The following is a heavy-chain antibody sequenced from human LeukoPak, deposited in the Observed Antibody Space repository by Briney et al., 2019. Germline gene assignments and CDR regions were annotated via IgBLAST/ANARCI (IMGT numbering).Heavy chain of an antibody. CDR2: FSAGGNRT. CDR3: AKVLSKIYIYGPFDY. D-gene: IGHD3-10*01. V-gene: IGHV3-23*01. CDR1: GFTVSSNY. Sequence: GGSLRLSCAASGFTVSSNYMSWVRQAPGKGPEWVSTFSAGGNRTYYADSVKGRFIITRDNSKNTLYLQMNSLRAEDTAVYYCAKVLSKIYIYGPFDYWGQGSLVTVSS. J-gene: IGHJ4*02.